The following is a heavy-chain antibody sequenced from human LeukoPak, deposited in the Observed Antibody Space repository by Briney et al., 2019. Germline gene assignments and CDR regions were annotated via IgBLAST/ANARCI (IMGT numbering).Heavy chain of an antibody. CDR3: ARESGSYFHY. Sequence: PSETLSLTCAVYGGSFSGYYWSWIRQPPGKGLEWIGEINHSGSTNYNPSLKSRVTISVDTSKNQFSLKLSSVTAADTAVYYCARESGSYFHYWGPGTRVIVSS. D-gene: IGHD1-26*01. V-gene: IGHV4-34*01. CDR2: INHSGST. CDR1: GGSFSGYY. J-gene: IGHJ4*02.